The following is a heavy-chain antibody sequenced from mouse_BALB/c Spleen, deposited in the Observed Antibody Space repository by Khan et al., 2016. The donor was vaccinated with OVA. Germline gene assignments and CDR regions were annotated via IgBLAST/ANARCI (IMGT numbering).Heavy chain of an antibody. CDR1: GYTFTYYV. CDR2: IYPGSDNA. Sequence: QVRLQQSGPELVKPGASVKMSCKASGYTFTYYVITWVKQRTGQGLEWIGEIYPGSDNAYYTERFKGKATLTADKSSNTTHMQLSSLTSEDSAVYFCARGDGYYVYFDYGGQGTTLTVSS. V-gene: IGHV1-81*01. CDR3: ARGDGYYVYFDY. D-gene: IGHD2-3*01. J-gene: IGHJ2*01.